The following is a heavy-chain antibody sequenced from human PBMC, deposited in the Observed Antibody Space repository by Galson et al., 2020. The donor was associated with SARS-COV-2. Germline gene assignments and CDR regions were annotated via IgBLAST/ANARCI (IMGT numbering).Heavy chain of an antibody. Sequence: HGESLKISCKGSGYSFTSYWISWVRQMPGKGLEWMGRIDPSDSYTNYSPSFQGHVTISADKSISTAYLQWSSLKASDTAMYYCARRPPYDFASHHWGQGTLVTVSS. D-gene: IGHD3-3*01. J-gene: IGHJ5*02. CDR3: ARRPPYDFASHH. CDR1: GYSFTSYW. V-gene: IGHV5-10-1*01. CDR2: IDPSDSYT.